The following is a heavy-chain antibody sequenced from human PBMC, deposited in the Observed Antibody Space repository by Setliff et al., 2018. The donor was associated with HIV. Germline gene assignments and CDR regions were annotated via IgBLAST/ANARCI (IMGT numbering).Heavy chain of an antibody. D-gene: IGHD3-16*02. CDR1: GDSISSGSHY. J-gene: IGHJ3*02. V-gene: IGHV4-61*09. CDR2: IYTGGNA. Sequence: SETLSLTCTVPGDSISSGSHYWSWIRQPAGKGLEWIGHIYTGGNANYNPSLQSRVTISVDTSKNQFSLMLGSMTAADTAVYYCARERLSRLGYQRAFDIWGQGTMVTVSS. CDR3: ARERLSRLGYQRAFDI.